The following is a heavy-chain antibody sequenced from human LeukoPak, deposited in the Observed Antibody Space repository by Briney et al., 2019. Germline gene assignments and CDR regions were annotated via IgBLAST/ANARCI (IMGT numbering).Heavy chain of an antibody. CDR2: INHSGST. CDR3: ARGPPYCGGDCYGMVLYYYGMDV. Sequence: SETLSLTCAVYGGSFSGYYWSWIRQPPGKGMEWNGEINHSGSTNYNPSLKSRVNISVDTSKNQRSLKLSSVTAADTAVYYCARGPPYCGGDCYGMVLYYYGMDVWGQGTTVTVSS. D-gene: IGHD2-21*02. CDR1: GGSFSGYY. V-gene: IGHV4-34*01. J-gene: IGHJ6*02.